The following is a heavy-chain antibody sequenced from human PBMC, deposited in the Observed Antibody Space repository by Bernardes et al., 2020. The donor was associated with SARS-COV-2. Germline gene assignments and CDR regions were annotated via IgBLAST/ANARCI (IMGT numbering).Heavy chain of an antibody. D-gene: IGHD2-2*01. V-gene: IGHV3-23*01. Sequence: GGSLRLSCAGSGFTFTSHSMSWVRQAPGKGLEWVSAIRSSGEYTYYPYPVKGRFTTSRDISKNTLYLQMNSLSAEDTALYYCAKDKGTGSTEPSDYWGQGTLVTVDS. CDR1: GFTFTSHS. J-gene: IGHJ4*02. CDR2: IRSSGEYT. CDR3: AKDKGTGSTEPSDY.